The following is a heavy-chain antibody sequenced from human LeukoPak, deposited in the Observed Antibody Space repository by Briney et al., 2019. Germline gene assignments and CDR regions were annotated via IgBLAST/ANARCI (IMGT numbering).Heavy chain of an antibody. D-gene: IGHD6-19*01. CDR2: ISSSSSYI. Sequence: GGSLRLSCAASGFTFSSYSMNWVRQAPGKGLEWVSSISSSSSYIYYADSVKGRFTISRDNAKNSLYLQMNSLRAEDTAVYYCARSESVAATSWFDPWGQGTLVTVSS. CDR1: GFTFSSYS. J-gene: IGHJ5*02. CDR3: ARSESVAATSWFDP. V-gene: IGHV3-21*01.